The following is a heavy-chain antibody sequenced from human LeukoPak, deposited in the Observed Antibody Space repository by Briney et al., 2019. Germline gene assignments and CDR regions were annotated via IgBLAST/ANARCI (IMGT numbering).Heavy chain of an antibody. V-gene: IGHV3-48*01. CDR2: ISSSSDTI. CDR1: GFTFSSYS. J-gene: IGHJ4*02. CDR3: ARENCGGDCYSPLDY. D-gene: IGHD2-21*02. Sequence: GGSLRLSCAASGFTFSSYSMNWVRQAPGKGLEWVSYISSSSDTIYYAASVKGRFTISRDNAKKPLALQMNSLRAEDTAVYYCARENCGGDCYSPLDYWGQGTLVTVSS.